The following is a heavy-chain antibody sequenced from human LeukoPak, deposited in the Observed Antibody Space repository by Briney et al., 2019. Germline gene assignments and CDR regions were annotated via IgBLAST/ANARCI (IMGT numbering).Heavy chain of an antibody. CDR2: IFYTGTT. D-gene: IGHD6-19*01. J-gene: IGHJ6*03. CDR1: GGSISSSSYY. Sequence: PSETLSLTCTVSGGSISSSSYYWGWIRQPPGEGPEWLGTIFYTGTTYDNPSLKSRVTMSVDTSKNQLSLKLNSVTAADTAVYYCAREKAVADYYYYYYMDVWGKGTTVTVSS. CDR3: AREKAVADYYYYYYMDV. V-gene: IGHV4-39*02.